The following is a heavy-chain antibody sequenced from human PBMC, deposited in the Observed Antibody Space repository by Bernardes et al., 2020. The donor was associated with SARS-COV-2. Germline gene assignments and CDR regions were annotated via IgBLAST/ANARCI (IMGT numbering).Heavy chain of an antibody. J-gene: IGHJ4*02. CDR1: GFTFNNYA. D-gene: IGHD3-3*01. CDR2: ISYEGSKK. Sequence: GGSLRLSCAASGFTFNNYAMHWVRQAPGKGLEWVAVISYEGSKKLYADSVRGRFTTSRDHTKDTLYLQMNSLRSEDTAVYYCAKAKGIFHFVEWLTVDYCGQGNLITVSS. V-gene: IGHV3-30*18. CDR3: AKAKGIFHFVEWLTVDY.